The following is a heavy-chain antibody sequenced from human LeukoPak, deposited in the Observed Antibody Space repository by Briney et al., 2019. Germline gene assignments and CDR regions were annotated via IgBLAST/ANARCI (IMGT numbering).Heavy chain of an antibody. CDR1: GFTFSDYY. J-gene: IGHJ4*02. D-gene: IGHD6-13*01. CDR2: ISSSGSVI. CDR3: TRVTSSWYSDLDY. Sequence: KTGGSLRLSCAASGFTFSDYYMSWIRQAPGKGLVGISYISSSGSVISYADSLKGRFTISRDNAKNSLYLQMNSLRAEDTATYYCTRVTSSWYSDLDYWGQGTLVTVSS. V-gene: IGHV3-11*01.